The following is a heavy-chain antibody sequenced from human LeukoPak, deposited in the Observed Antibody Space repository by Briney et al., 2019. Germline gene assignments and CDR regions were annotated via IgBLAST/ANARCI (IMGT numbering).Heavy chain of an antibody. CDR3: ARGGDYVLNFDY. CDR1: GYTFTSYG. Sequence: ASVKVSCKASGYTFTSYGISWVRQAPGQGLEWMGWISAYNGNTNYAQKLQGRVTMTTDASTNTAYMELRSLRSDDTAVCYCARGGDYVLNFDYWGQGTLVTVSS. D-gene: IGHD4-17*01. J-gene: IGHJ4*02. V-gene: IGHV1-18*01. CDR2: ISAYNGNT.